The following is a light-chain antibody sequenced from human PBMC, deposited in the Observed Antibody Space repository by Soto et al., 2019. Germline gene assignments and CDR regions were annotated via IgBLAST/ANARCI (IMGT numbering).Light chain of an antibody. V-gene: IGKV3-20*01. CDR3: QQYGGSTRT. J-gene: IGKJ1*01. CDR2: GAS. Sequence: VLTQSPGTLSLSPGERATLSCRASQSVTTQLAWYQQKPGQAPRLIIHGASSRATGVPDRITGSGSGTDFTLSISRLEPEDFAVYYCQQYGGSTRTFGQGTKV. CDR1: QSVTTQ.